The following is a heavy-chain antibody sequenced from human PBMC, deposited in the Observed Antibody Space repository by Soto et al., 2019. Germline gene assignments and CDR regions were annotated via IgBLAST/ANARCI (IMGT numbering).Heavy chain of an antibody. CDR1: GGSITSGGFS. J-gene: IGHJ3*01. CDR2: VHHTGNT. CDR3: AKECGGTCLDAFDV. D-gene: IGHD2-15*01. V-gene: IGHV4-30-2*01. Sequence: QVQLKESGSGLVKPAQTLSLTCAVSGGSITSGGFSWSWIRQPPGKSLEWIGYVHHTGNTDYHPSLGSRVTISLDRSRNLFYLNLTSVTAADTATYYCAKECGGTCLDAFDVWGPGTTVIVSS.